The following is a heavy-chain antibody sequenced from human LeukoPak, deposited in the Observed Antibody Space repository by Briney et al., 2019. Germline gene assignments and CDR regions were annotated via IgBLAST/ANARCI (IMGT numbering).Heavy chain of an antibody. D-gene: IGHD3-10*01. J-gene: IGHJ5*02. Sequence: SETLSLTCTVSGGSISSYYWSWIRQPAGKGQEWIGRIYTSGSTNYNPSLTSRVTISVDTSKNQFSLRLSSVTAVDTAVYYCARERRAMVRVVNPGEAWWWFDPWGQGTLVTVST. CDR2: IYTSGST. CDR3: ARERRAMVRVVNPGEAWWWFDP. CDR1: GGSISSYY. V-gene: IGHV4-4*07.